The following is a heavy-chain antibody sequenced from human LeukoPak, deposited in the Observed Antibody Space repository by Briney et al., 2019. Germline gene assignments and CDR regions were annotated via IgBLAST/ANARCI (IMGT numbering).Heavy chain of an antibody. Sequence: GGTLRLSCAASGFTFSSYGMSWVRQAPEKGLEWVSGISGSGGSTYYADSVKGRFTISRDNFKNTLYLQMSGLRAEDTAVYYCARDGSGWNNWFDPWGQGTLVTVSS. V-gene: IGHV3-23*01. CDR1: GFTFSSYG. CDR3: ARDGSGWNNWFDP. CDR2: ISGSGGST. J-gene: IGHJ5*02. D-gene: IGHD6-19*01.